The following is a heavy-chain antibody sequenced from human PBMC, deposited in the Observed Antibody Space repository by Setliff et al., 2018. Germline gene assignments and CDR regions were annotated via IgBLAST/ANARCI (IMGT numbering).Heavy chain of an antibody. J-gene: IGHJ4*02. CDR2: VYPGDSDT. D-gene: IGHD1-26*01. Sequence: RGESLKISCKGSGYRFTTYWIAWVRQKPGKGLEWMGIVYPGDSDTQYSPSFQGQVTFSSDKSINTAYLHLSSLKAPDTAMYYCAREHVSGHSEYWGQGTLVTVSS. V-gene: IGHV5-51*01. CDR1: GYRFTTYW. CDR3: AREHVSGHSEY.